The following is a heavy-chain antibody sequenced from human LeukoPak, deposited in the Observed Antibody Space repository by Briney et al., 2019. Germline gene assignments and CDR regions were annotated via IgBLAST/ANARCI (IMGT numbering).Heavy chain of an antibody. CDR2: VNSEGSRT. V-gene: IGHV3-74*01. D-gene: IGHD1-14*01. Sequence: ETLSLTCAVSGGSISNDNWWSWVRQAPGTGLVWVARVNSEGSRTTYADSVKGRFTISRDNAKNILYLQMHGLRAEDTAVYYCARDAPTGRTKFEHWGQGTLVTVSS. J-gene: IGHJ1*01. CDR3: ARDAPTGRTKFEH. CDR1: GGSISNDN.